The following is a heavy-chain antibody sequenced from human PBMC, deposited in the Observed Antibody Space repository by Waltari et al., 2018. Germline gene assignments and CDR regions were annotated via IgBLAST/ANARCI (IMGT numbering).Heavy chain of an antibody. Sequence: QVQLVQSGAEVKNPGASITVSCQASVYTLTGSHIHWVRQAPGQGLEWMGRIIPNSGDTTYAQKFQGRVTMTRDTSINTAYMELSRLTSDDTAVYFCARGLNDLYAYFDPWGQGTLVTVSS. V-gene: IGHV1-2*06. CDR3: ARGLNDLYAYFDP. CDR1: VYTLTGSH. J-gene: IGHJ5*02. D-gene: IGHD3-16*01. CDR2: IIPNSGDT.